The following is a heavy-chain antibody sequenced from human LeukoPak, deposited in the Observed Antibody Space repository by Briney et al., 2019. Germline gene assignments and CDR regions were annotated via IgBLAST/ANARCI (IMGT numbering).Heavy chain of an antibody. CDR3: ARVGDRSGNGYSH. V-gene: IGHV3-64*01. D-gene: IGHD2-2*03. J-gene: IGHJ4*02. Sequence: GGSLRLSCAASEFSVGSNYMTWVRQAPGKGLEFVSAISRSGGNTYYANSVKGRFTISRDTSKNTLYLQVGSLRVEDMAVYYCARVGDRSGNGYSHWGQGTLVTVSS. CDR1: EFSVGSNY. CDR2: ISRSGGNT.